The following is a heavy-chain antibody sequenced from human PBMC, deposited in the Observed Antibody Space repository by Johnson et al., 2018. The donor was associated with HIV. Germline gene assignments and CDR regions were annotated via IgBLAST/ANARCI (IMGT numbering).Heavy chain of an antibody. J-gene: IGHJ3*01. V-gene: IGHV3-30*04. CDR2: TSYDGSNK. CDR1: GFTFSSYA. Sequence: QVQLVESGGGVVQPGRSLRLSCAASGFTFSSYAMHWVRQAPAKGLEWVAVTSYDGSNKYYADSVKGRFTISRDNSKNTLYLEMNSLKTEDTAVYYCTTDLPYCSGHDCYNAFDLWGQGTTVTVSS. D-gene: IGHD2-15*01. CDR3: TTDLPYCSGHDCYNAFDL.